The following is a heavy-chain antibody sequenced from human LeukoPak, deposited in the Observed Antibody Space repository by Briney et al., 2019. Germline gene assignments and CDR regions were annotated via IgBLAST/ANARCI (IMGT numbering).Heavy chain of an antibody. CDR1: GFTFSSYT. CDR3: ARSDSPLWFGELLG. D-gene: IGHD3-10*01. Sequence: GGSLRLSCAVSGFTFSSYTMNWVRQAPGKGLEWVSGINWNGGSTGYADSVKGRFTISRDNAKNSLYLQMNSLRAEDTALYHCARSDSPLWFGELLGWGQGTLVTVSS. CDR2: INWNGGST. V-gene: IGHV3-20*01. J-gene: IGHJ4*02.